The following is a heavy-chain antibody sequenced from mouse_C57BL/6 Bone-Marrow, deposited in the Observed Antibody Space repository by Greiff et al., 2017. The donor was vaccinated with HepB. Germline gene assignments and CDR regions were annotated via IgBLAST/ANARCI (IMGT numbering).Heavy chain of an antibody. CDR1: GFTFSSYA. Sequence: EVMLVESGGGLVKPGGSLKLSCAASGFTFSSYAMSWVRQTPEKRLEWVATISDGGSYTYYPDNVKGRFTISRDNAKNNLYLQMSHLKSEDTAMYYCARASGGDYWGQGTSVTVSS. J-gene: IGHJ4*01. D-gene: IGHD3-1*01. CDR2: ISDGGSYT. CDR3: ARASGGDY. V-gene: IGHV5-4*03.